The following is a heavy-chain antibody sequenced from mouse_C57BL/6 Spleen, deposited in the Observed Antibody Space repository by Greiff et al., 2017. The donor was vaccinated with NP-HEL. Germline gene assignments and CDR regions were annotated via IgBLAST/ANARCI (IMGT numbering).Heavy chain of an antibody. Sequence: VQLQQSGAELVKPGASVKMSCKASGYTFTSYWITWVKQRPGQGLEWIGDIYPGSGSTNYNEKFKSKATLTVDTSSSTAYMQLSSLTSEDSAVYYCARYYDYDQAWFAYWGQGTLVTVSA. J-gene: IGHJ3*01. D-gene: IGHD2-4*01. CDR3: ARYYDYDQAWFAY. V-gene: IGHV1-55*01. CDR1: GYTFTSYW. CDR2: IYPGSGST.